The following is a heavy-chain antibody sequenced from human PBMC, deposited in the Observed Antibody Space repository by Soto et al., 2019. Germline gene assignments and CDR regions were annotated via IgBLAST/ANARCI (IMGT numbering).Heavy chain of an antibody. J-gene: IGHJ4*02. CDR1: GCTFSDYY. CDR2: VSSRSITT. D-gene: IGHD3-3*01. V-gene: IGHV3-11*05. Sequence: QVQLVESGGGSVKPGGSLRLSCAASGCTFSDYYMAWIRQAPGKGLEWVSYVSSRSITTNYADSVKGRFSISRDDARNSLYLQMNSLPAADTAVYYCVRDKGWTFDYWGQGTLVTVSS. CDR3: VRDKGWTFDY.